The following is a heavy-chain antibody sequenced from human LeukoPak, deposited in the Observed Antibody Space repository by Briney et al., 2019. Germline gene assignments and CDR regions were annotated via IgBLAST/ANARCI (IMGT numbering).Heavy chain of an antibody. Sequence: SVNVSCTASGGTFSSYAISWVRQAPGQGLEWMGGIIPIFGTANYAQKFQGRVTITADESTSTAYMELSSLRSEDTAVYYCARGKLGYYYYHMDAWGKGTTVTVSS. J-gene: IGHJ6*03. CDR1: GGTFSSYA. V-gene: IGHV1-69*13. D-gene: IGHD3-3*02. CDR3: ARGKLGYYYYHMDA. CDR2: IIPIFGTA.